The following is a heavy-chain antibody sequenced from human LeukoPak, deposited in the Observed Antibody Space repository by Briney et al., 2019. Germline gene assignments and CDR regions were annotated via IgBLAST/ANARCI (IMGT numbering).Heavy chain of an antibody. CDR2: IKSDGSIQ. J-gene: IGHJ4*02. V-gene: IGHV3-7*01. Sequence: GGSLRLSCTASGFTFSSFWMAWVRQAPGTGLEWVGNIKSDGSIQFYGDSVKGRFTISRDNAKNSLYLQMNNLRAEDTALYYCATSYDSSGCDWGQGTLVTVSS. CDR3: ATSYDSSGCD. D-gene: IGHD3-22*01. CDR1: GFTFSSFW.